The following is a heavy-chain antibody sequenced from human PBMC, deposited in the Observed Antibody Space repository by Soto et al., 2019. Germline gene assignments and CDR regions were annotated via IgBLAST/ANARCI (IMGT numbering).Heavy chain of an antibody. CDR2: IYYSGST. D-gene: IGHD1-26*01. V-gene: IGHV4-30-4*01. Sequence: PSETLSVTCTVSGGSISSGDYYWSWIRQPPGKGLEWIGYIYYSGSTYYNPSLKSRVTISVDTSKNQFSLKLSSVTAADTAVYYCARDHSGSYSGYYWGQGTLVTVSS. CDR3: ARDHSGSYSGYY. CDR1: GGSISSGDYY. J-gene: IGHJ4*02.